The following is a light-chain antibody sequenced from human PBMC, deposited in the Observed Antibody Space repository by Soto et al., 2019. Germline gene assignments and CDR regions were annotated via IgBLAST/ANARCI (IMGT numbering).Light chain of an antibody. V-gene: IGLV2-23*02. CDR1: GSDVGSYNL. CDR2: EVT. CDR3: CSYAGSPYV. Sequence: QSVLTQPASVSGSPGQSITISCTGTGSDVGSYNLVSWYQQHPGKAPKLMIYEVTKRPSGVSHRFSGSKSGTTASLTISGLQAEDEADYYCCSYAGSPYVFGTGTKVTVL. J-gene: IGLJ1*01.